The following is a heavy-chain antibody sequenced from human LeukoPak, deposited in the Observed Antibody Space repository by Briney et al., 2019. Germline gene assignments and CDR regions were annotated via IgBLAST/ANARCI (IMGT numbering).Heavy chain of an antibody. CDR2: INPNSGGT. D-gene: IGHD3-3*01. CDR1: GYTFTGYY. V-gene: IGHV1-2*02. Sequence: ASVTVSCKASGYTFTGYYMHWVRQAPGQGLKWMGWINPNSGGTNYAQKFQGRVTMTRDTSISTAYMELSRLRSDDTAVYYCARVLVDFWSGYYDYWGQGTLVTVSS. J-gene: IGHJ4*02. CDR3: ARVLVDFWSGYYDY.